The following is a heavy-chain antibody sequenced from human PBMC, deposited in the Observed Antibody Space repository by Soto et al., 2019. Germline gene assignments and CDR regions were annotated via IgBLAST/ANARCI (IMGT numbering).Heavy chain of an antibody. Sequence: QVQLVQSGAEEKKPGASVKVSCKASGYTFTSYAMHWVRQAPGQRLEWMGWINAGNGNTKYSQKFQGRVTITRDTAASTAYMKLSSLRSEDTAVYYWASAYCGGDCSNYYYGMDVWGQGTTVTVSS. V-gene: IGHV1-3*05. J-gene: IGHJ6*02. CDR1: GYTFTSYA. D-gene: IGHD2-21*02. CDR3: ASAYCGGDCSNYYYGMDV. CDR2: INAGNGNT.